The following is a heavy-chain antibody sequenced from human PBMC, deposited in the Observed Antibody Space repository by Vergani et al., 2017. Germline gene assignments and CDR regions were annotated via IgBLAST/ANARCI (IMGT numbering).Heavy chain of an antibody. CDR1: GYTMTNGYY. D-gene: IGHD5-12*01. Sequence: QVQLKESGPGLVKPSETLSLTCEVSGYTMTNGYYWGWIRQPPGKGLESIGSNYHSGGSYYSPSLKSRVTISLDRSRNRQSLTLTSLTAADTAMYYCVRGGGSGYLQFTVDDWGQGVMVTVSS. V-gene: IGHV4-38-2*01. J-gene: IGHJ4*02. CDR3: VRGGGSGYLQFTVDD. CDR2: NYHSGGS.